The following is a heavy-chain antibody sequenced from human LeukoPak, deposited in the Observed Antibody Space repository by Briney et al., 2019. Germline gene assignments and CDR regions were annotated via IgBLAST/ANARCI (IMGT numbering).Heavy chain of an antibody. CDR2: IFGSGGST. D-gene: IGHD5-24*01. CDR1: GFTFSSYA. J-gene: IGHJ4*02. CDR3: AKDLLQGDGYWDIDS. Sequence: GGSLRLSCAASGFTFSSYAMHWVRQAPGKGLEWVSGIFGSGGSTYYADSVKGRFTISRDNSKNTLYLQMNSLRVEDTAVYCAKDLLQGDGYWDIDSWGQGTLVTVSS. V-gene: IGHV3-23*01.